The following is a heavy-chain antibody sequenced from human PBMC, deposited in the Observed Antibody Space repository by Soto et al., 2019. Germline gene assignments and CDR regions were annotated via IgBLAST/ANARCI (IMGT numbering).Heavy chain of an antibody. CDR2: ISSNGVGT. J-gene: IGHJ6*03. D-gene: IGHD6-6*01. CDR3: ARRARPDFYYMDV. CDR1: GFTLSGYA. Sequence: EVQLAESGGGLAQPGGSLRLSCAASGFTLSGYAMDWVRQAPGKGLEYVSGISSNGVGTYYANSVQGRFTISRDNSKNPGFLQMGNPGTEDMAVYYCARRARPDFYYMDVWGKGTTVTVSS. V-gene: IGHV3-64*01.